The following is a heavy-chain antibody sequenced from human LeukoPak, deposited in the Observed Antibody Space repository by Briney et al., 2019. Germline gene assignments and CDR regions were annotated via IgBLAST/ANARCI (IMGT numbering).Heavy chain of an antibody. J-gene: IGHJ5*02. CDR2: IYHSGST. CDR3: ARVKYYYGSGSFSWFDP. Sequence: PSETLSLTCAVSGGSISSSNWWSWVRQPPGKGLEWVGEIYHSGSTNYNPSLKSRVTISVDTSKNQFSLKLSSVTAADTAVYYCARVKYYYGSGSFSWFDPWGQGTLVTVSS. CDR1: GGSISSSNW. V-gene: IGHV4-4*02. D-gene: IGHD3-10*01.